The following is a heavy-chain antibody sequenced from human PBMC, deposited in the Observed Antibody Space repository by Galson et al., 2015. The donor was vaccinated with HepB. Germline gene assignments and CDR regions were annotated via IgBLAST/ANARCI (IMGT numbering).Heavy chain of an antibody. CDR2: TYYRSKWYN. V-gene: IGHV6-1*01. CDR3: ARGYCSGGSCYSADY. Sequence: CAIPGDSVSSNSAAWNWIRQSPSRGLEWLGRTYYRSKWYNDYAVSVKSRITINPDTSKNQFSLQLNSVTPEDTAVYYCARGYCSGGSCYSADYWGQGTLVTVSS. J-gene: IGHJ4*02. CDR1: GDSVSSNSAA. D-gene: IGHD2-15*01.